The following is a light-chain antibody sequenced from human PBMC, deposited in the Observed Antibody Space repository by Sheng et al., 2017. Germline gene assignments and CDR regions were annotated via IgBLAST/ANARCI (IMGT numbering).Light chain of an antibody. Sequence: EIVLTQSPGTLSLSPGERATLSCRASQSVSSSYLAWYQLKPGQAPRLLIYGASSRATGIPDRFSGSGSGTDFTLIISRLEPEDFAVYYCQQYVTSPPGYTFGQGTKLEI. V-gene: IGKV3-20*01. J-gene: IGKJ2*01. CDR1: QSVSSSY. CDR2: GAS. CDR3: QQYVTSPPGYT.